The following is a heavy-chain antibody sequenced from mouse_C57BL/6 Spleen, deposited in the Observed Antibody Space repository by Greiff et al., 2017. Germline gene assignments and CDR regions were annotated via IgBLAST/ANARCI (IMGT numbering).Heavy chain of an antibody. CDR2: ISDGGSYT. V-gene: IGHV5-4*01. CDR3: ARAYYSNTWFAY. D-gene: IGHD2-5*01. CDR1: GFTFSSYA. J-gene: IGHJ3*01. Sequence: DVHLVESGGGLVKPGGSLKLSCAASGFTFSSYAMSWVRQTPEKRLEWVATISDGGSYTYYPDNVKGRFTISRDNAKNNLYVQMSHLKSEDTAMYYCARAYYSNTWFAYWGQGTLVTVSA.